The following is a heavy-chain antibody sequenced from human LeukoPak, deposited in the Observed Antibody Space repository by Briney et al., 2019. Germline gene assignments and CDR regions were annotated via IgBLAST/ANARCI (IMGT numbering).Heavy chain of an antibody. CDR1: GGSISSSNW. CDR3: ARRSRTSWLVGSYFDY. D-gene: IGHD6-19*01. CDR2: IYHSGST. V-gene: IGHV4-4*02. Sequence: PSETLSLTCAVSGGSISSSNWRRRVRQPPGKGLEWIGEIYHSGSTNYNPSLKSRVTISVDKSKNHFSLKLSSVTAADTAVYYCARRSRTSWLVGSYFDYWGQGTLVTVSS. J-gene: IGHJ4*02.